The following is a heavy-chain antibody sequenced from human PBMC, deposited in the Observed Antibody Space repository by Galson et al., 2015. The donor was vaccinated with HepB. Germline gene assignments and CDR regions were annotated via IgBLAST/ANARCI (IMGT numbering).Heavy chain of an antibody. CDR3: ALTYYYDSSGPPLDP. V-gene: IGHV2-5*02. CDR1: GFSLSTSGVG. J-gene: IGHJ5*02. Sequence: PALVKPTQTLTLTCTFSGFSLSTSGVGVGWIRQPPGKALEWLALIYWDDDKRYSPSLKSRLTITKDTSKNQVVLTMTNMDPVDTATYYCALTYYYDSSGPPLDPWGQGTLVTVSS. D-gene: IGHD3-22*01. CDR2: IYWDDDK.